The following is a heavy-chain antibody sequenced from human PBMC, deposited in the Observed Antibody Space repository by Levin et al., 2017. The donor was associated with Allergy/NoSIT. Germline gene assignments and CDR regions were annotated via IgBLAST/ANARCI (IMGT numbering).Heavy chain of an antibody. D-gene: IGHD6-19*01. Sequence: GGSLRLSCAASGFTFSSYEMNWVRQAPGKGLEWVSYISSSGSTIYYADSMKGRFTISRDNAKNSLYLQMNSLRAEDTAVYYCAREGPWVRYSSGWYPSYGMDVWGQGTTVTVSS. CDR1: GFTFSSYE. CDR2: ISSSGSTI. V-gene: IGHV3-48*03. CDR3: AREGPWVRYSSGWYPSYGMDV. J-gene: IGHJ6*02.